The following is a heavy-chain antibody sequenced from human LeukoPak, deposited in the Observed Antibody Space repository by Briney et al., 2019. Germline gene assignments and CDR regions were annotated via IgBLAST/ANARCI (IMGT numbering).Heavy chain of an antibody. CDR3: ARGALDYADSGYYYYGLDV. CDR1: GFTFSNFD. Sequence: PGGSLRLSCTISGFTFSNFDMHWVRQATGKGLEWVSAFGIAGDPYYPASVKGRFTISRDNAKNSLYLQMNSLTAGDTAVYYCARGALDYADSGYYYYGLDVWGQGTTVTVSS. CDR2: FGIAGDP. D-gene: IGHD4-17*01. V-gene: IGHV3-13*05. J-gene: IGHJ6*02.